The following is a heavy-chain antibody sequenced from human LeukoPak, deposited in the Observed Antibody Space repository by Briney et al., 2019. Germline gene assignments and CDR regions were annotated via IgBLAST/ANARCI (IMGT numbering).Heavy chain of an antibody. Sequence: SLKVSCKASGGTFSSYAISWVLQAPGHGLEWMGGIIPIFGTANYAQKLQGRVTITTDESTSTAYMELSSLRSEDTAVYYCARVLPAVLSLSAFDIWGQGTMVTVSS. J-gene: IGHJ3*02. D-gene: IGHD2/OR15-2a*01. CDR2: IIPIFGTA. V-gene: IGHV1-69*05. CDR3: ARVLPAVLSLSAFDI. CDR1: GGTFSSYA.